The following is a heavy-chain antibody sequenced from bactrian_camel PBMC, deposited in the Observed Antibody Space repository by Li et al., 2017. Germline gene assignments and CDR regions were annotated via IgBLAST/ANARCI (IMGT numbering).Heavy chain of an antibody. Sequence: VQLVESGGGSVQAGGSLRLSCAASGYDVSNFCMGWFRQAPGKEREGVAAIFSMDGSTYYADSVKGRFTISTDNAKNTVYLQMNSLKPEDTAMYYCAAPAVCWGLHGAAYLESARYNFWGQGTQVTVS. CDR3: AAPAVCWGLHGAAYLESARYNF. CDR1: GYDVSNFC. V-gene: IGHV3S66*01. CDR2: IFSMDGST. J-gene: IGHJ4*01. D-gene: IGHD5*01.